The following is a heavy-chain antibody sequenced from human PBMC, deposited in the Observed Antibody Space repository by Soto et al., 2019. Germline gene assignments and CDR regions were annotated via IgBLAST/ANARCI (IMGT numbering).Heavy chain of an antibody. D-gene: IGHD2-2*03. J-gene: IGHJ5*02. CDR1: GGSISATNW. V-gene: IGHV4-4*02. CDR2: VSHSGST. Sequence: QVQLQESGPGLVKPSGTLSLTCAVSGGSISATNWWIWVRQPPGKGLEWIGEVSHSGSTNYHPSLKSRVTMSLDKSQNQFSLNLNSVTAADTAVYFCARAVGYCGTDRGFGGWFDPWGQGTLVTVSS. CDR3: ARAVGYCGTDRGFGGWFDP.